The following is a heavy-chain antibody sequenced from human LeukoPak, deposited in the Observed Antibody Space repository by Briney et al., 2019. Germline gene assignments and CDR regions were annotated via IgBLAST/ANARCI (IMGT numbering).Heavy chain of an antibody. CDR2: IYYSGST. V-gene: IGHV4-59*08. CDR3: ARNEGAPYDWFDP. Sequence: PSETLSLTCTVSGGSISGWYWSWIRQPPGKGLEWIGYIYYSGSTNYNPSLKSRVTMSVDTSKNQFSLKLSSVTAADTAVYYCARNEGAPYDWFDPWGQGILVTVSS. D-gene: IGHD1-26*01. CDR1: GGSISGWY. J-gene: IGHJ5*02.